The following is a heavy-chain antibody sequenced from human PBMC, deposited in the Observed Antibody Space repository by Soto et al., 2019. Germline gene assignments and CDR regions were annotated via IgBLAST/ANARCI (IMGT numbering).Heavy chain of an antibody. Sequence: GGSLRLSCAASGFTVSSNYMSWVRQAPGKGLEWVSVIYSGGSTYYADSVKGRFTISRHNSKNTLYLQMNSLRAEDTAVYYCARLSLWQTYYFDYWGQGTLVTVSS. J-gene: IGHJ4*02. CDR2: IYSGGST. CDR1: GFTVSSNY. V-gene: IGHV3-53*04. D-gene: IGHD2-21*01. CDR3: ARLSLWQTYYFDY.